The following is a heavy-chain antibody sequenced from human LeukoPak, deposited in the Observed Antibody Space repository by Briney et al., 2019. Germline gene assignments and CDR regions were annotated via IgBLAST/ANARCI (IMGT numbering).Heavy chain of an antibody. CDR2: IGRGGTDT. Sequence: GGSLRLSCVASGFTFSSHAASWFRQAPGKGLEWVSTIGRGGTDTYYADSVRGRLTISKDSSKNTLQMNSLSAEDTAIYYCVKHSGGVYGDSDCWGQGVLVTVSS. V-gene: IGHV3-23*01. D-gene: IGHD3-3*01. CDR1: GFTFSSHA. J-gene: IGHJ4*02. CDR3: VKHSGGVYGDSDC.